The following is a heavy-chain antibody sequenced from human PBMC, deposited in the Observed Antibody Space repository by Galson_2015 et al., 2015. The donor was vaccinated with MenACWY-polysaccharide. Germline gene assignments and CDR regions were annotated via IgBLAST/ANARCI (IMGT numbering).Heavy chain of an antibody. CDR1: GLSLRDYA. CDR3: ARGYNSPTY. J-gene: IGHJ4*02. D-gene: IGHD6-19*01. Sequence: SLRLSCAASGLSLRDYAVSWVRQAPGKGLEWVGFIRNKASGGTIEYGASVKGRFTISRDDSKSIAYLQMNSLKSEDTAVYFCARGYNSPTYWGQGTLVTVSS. V-gene: IGHV3-49*04. CDR2: IRNKASGGTI.